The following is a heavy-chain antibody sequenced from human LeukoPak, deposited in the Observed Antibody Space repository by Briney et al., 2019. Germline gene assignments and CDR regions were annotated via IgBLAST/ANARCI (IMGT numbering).Heavy chain of an antibody. CDR3: ARVSGSSWYAIDY. CDR1: GFTFSDYY. CDR2: ISSSSSYT. D-gene: IGHD6-13*01. J-gene: IGHJ4*02. Sequence: GWSLRLSCAASGFTFSDYYMSWIRQAPGKGLEWVSYISSSSSYTNYADSVKGRFTISRDNAKNSLYLQMNSLRAEDTAVYYCARVSGSSWYAIDYWGQGTLVTVSS. V-gene: IGHV3-11*06.